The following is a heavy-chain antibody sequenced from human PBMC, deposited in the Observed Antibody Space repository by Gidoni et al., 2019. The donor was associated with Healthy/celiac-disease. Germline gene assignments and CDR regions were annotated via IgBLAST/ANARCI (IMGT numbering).Heavy chain of an antibody. Sequence: QVQLQESGPGLVKPSGTLSLTCAVSGGSIRSSNWWSWVRQPPGKGLEWIGEIYHSGSTNYNPSLKSRVTISVDKSKNQFSLKLSSVTAADTAVYYCARQSRYCTNGVCTYGMDVWGQGTTVTVSS. CDR1: GGSIRSSNW. CDR2: IYHSGST. V-gene: IGHV4-4*02. D-gene: IGHD2-8*01. J-gene: IGHJ6*02. CDR3: ARQSRYCTNGVCTYGMDV.